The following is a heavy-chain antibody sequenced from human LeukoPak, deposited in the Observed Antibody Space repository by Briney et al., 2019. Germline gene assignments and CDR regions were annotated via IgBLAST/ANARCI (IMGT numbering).Heavy chain of an antibody. V-gene: IGHV4-39*07. CDR3: AKARYSYGFYYYYMDV. Sequence: SETLSLTCTVSGGSISSSSYYWGWIRQPPGKGLEWIGSIYYSGSTYYNPSLKSRVTISVDTSKNQFSLKLSSVTAADPAVYYCAKARYSYGFYYYYMDVWGKGTTVTVSS. J-gene: IGHJ6*03. CDR2: IYYSGST. D-gene: IGHD5-18*01. CDR1: GGSISSSSYY.